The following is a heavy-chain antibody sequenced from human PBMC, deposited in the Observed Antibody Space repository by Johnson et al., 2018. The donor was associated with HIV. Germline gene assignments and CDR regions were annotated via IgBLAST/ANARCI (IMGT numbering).Heavy chain of an antibody. CDR3: ARVPILWFGELSGLGAFDI. CDR2: ISSSGSTI. V-gene: IGHV3-11*04. Sequence: QVQLVESGGGVVQPGRSLRLSCAASGFTVSSNYMSWIRQAPGKGLEWVSYISSSGSTIYYADSVKGRFTISRDNAKNSLYLQMNSLRAEDTAVYYCARVPILWFGELSGLGAFDIWGQGTMVTVSS. CDR1: GFTVSSNY. D-gene: IGHD3-10*01. J-gene: IGHJ3*02.